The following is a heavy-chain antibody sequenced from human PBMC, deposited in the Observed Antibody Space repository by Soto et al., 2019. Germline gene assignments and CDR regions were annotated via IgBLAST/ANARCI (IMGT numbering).Heavy chain of an antibody. J-gene: IGHJ6*02. CDR3: ARVILTGYYMDYYYGMDV. Sequence: GGSLRLSCAASGFTFSSYAMHWVRQAPGKGLEWVAVISYDGSNKYYADSVKGRFTISRDNSKNTLYLQMNSLRAEDTAVYYCARVILTGYYMDYYYGMDVWGQGTTVTVSS. CDR2: ISYDGSNK. D-gene: IGHD3-9*01. V-gene: IGHV3-30-3*01. CDR1: GFTFSSYA.